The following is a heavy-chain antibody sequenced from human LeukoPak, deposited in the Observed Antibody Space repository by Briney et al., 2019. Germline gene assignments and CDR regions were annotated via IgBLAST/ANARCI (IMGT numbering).Heavy chain of an antibody. CDR2: IYYSGST. Sequence: PSEXXSLTXTXSGXSISSHYXSWIRQAPGKGLEWIGYIYYSGSTNYNPSLKSRVTISVDTSKNQFSLKLSSVTAADTAMYYCARLIGDIAVSGTSWFDPWGQGTLVTVSS. CDR1: GXSISSHY. V-gene: IGHV4-59*11. D-gene: IGHD6-19*01. CDR3: ARLIGDIAVSGTSWFDP. J-gene: IGHJ5*02.